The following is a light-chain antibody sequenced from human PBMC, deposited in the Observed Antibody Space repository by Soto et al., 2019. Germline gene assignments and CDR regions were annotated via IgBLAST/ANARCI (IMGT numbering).Light chain of an antibody. CDR3: SSYTSSSTYV. CDR2: DVS. J-gene: IGLJ1*01. CDR1: SSDVGGYNY. Sequence: ALTQPASVSGSPGQSITISCTGTSSDVGGYNYVSWYQQHPGKAPKLMIYDVSNRPSGISNRFSGSKSGNTASLTISGLQAEDEADYYCSSYTSSSTYVFGTGTKLTVL. V-gene: IGLV2-14*01.